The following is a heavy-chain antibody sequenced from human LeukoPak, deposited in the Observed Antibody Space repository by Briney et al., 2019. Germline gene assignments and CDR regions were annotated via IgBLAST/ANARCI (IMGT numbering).Heavy chain of an antibody. V-gene: IGHV3-66*01. Sequence: GGSLRLSCADSGFTVSSNSMSWGRQAPGKGLEWVSIIYSGGNTFHADSVKARFSISRDESRDTVYLQMNSLRAEDTAVYYCARGSEYFQHWGQGTLVTVSS. J-gene: IGHJ1*01. CDR2: IYSGGNT. CDR3: ARGSEYFQH. CDR1: GFTVSSNS.